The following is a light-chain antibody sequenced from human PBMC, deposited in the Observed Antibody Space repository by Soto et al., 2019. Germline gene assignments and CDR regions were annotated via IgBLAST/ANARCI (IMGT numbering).Light chain of an antibody. J-gene: IGLJ1*01. CDR2: TND. CDR3: IAWDDSLNGNL. Sequence: QSVLTQPPSASGTPGQRVTISCSGSSSNIESNTVYWYQQLPGMAPRLLIHTNDRRPSGVPDRFSGSKSGTSASLAISGLQSQDEADSSCIAWDDSLNGNLFGTGTKVTVL. V-gene: IGLV1-44*01. CDR1: SSNIESNT.